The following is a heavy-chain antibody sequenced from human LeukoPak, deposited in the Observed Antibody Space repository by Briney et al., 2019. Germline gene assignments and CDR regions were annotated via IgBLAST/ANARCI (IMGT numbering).Heavy chain of an antibody. CDR2: IYYSGST. CDR1: GGSISSGGYY. CDR3: AREGKRNRYFDL. V-gene: IGHV4-31*03. J-gene: IGHJ2*01. Sequence: SETLSLTCTVSGGSISSGGYYWSWIRQHPGKGLEWIGYIYYSGSTYYNPSLKSRVTISVDTSKNQFSLKLSSVTAADTAVYYCAREGKRNRYFDLWGRGTLVTVSS.